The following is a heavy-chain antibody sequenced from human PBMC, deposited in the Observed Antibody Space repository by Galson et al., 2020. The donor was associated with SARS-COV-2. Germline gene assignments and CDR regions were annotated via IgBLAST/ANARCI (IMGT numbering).Heavy chain of an antibody. V-gene: IGHV5-51*01. Sequence: GESLKISGEGSGYSFNTSWIGWVRQTPGKRLEWMGSIYPGDSDTKYSPSFQGQVTISADKSIRTAYLQWSSLKASDTAIYYCATFYSYGLQYFDYWGQGTLVTVS. CDR3: ATFYSYGLQYFDY. CDR2: IYPGDSDT. D-gene: IGHD3-16*02. J-gene: IGHJ4*02. CDR1: GYSFNTSW.